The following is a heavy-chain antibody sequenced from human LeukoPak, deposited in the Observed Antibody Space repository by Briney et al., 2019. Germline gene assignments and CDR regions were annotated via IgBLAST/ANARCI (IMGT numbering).Heavy chain of an antibody. CDR1: GYSISSGYY. Sequence: SETLSLTCTVSGYSISSGYYWGWIRQPPGKGLEWIGNIFHTGNSYYNTSLESRVTVSADTSKNHFSLKLSSVTAGHTAVYYCARVRDSSPSGGSKWFDYWGQGTLVIVSS. D-gene: IGHD6-13*01. V-gene: IGHV4-38-2*02. CDR2: IFHTGNS. J-gene: IGHJ4*02. CDR3: ARVRDSSPSGGSKWFDY.